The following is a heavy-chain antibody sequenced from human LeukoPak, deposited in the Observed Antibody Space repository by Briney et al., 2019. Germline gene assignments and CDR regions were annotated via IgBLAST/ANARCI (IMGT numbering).Heavy chain of an antibody. J-gene: IGHJ6*03. D-gene: IGHD2-2*01. V-gene: IGHV3-11*01. CDR2: ISSSGSTI. Sequence: GGSLRLSCAASGFTFSDYYMSWIRKAPGKGLEWVSYISSSGSTIYYADSVKGRFTISRDNAKNSLYLQMNSLRAEDTAVYYCARRRVVVVPAARYYYYYYMDVWGKGTTVTVSS. CDR1: GFTFSDYY. CDR3: ARRRVVVVPAARYYYYYYMDV.